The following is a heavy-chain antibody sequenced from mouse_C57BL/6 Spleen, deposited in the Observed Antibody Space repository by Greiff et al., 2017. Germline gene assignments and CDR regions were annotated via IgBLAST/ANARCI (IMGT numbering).Heavy chain of an antibody. CDR1: GYTFTDYY. CDR3: ARSNDYYYAMDY. V-gene: IGHV1-26*01. D-gene: IGHD2-4*01. J-gene: IGHJ4*01. Sequence: EVQLQQSGPELVKPGASVKISCKASGYTFTDYYMNWVKQSHGKSLEWIGDINPNNGGTSYNQKFKGKATLTVDKSSSTAYMELRSLTSEDSAVYYCARSNDYYYAMDYWGQGTSVTVSS. CDR2: INPNNGGT.